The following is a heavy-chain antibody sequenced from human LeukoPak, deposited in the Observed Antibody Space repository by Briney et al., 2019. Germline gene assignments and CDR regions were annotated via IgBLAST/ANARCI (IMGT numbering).Heavy chain of an antibody. J-gene: IGHJ4*02. CDR2: IYHSGST. CDR3: ARVPIVGAIGGDY. Sequence: SETLSLTCTVSGYSISSGYYWGWIRQPPGKGLEWIGSIYHSGSTYYNPSLKSRVTISVDTSKNQFSLKLSSVTAADTAVYYCARVPIVGAIGGDYWGQGTLVTVSS. CDR1: GYSISSGYY. V-gene: IGHV4-38-2*02. D-gene: IGHD1-26*01.